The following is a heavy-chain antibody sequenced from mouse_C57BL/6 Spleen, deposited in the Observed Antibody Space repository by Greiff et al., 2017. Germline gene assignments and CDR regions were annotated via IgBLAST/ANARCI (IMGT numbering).Heavy chain of an antibody. J-gene: IGHJ1*03. Sequence: QVQLQQSGPGLVAPSQSLSITCTVSGFSLTSYAISWVRQPPGKGLEWLGVIWTGGGTNYNSALKSRLSISKDNSKSQVFLKMNSLQTDDTARYYCARGTTVVALYWYFDVWGTGTTVTVSA. D-gene: IGHD1-1*01. V-gene: IGHV2-9-1*01. CDR3: ARGTTVVALYWYFDV. CDR1: GFSLTSYA. CDR2: IWTGGGT.